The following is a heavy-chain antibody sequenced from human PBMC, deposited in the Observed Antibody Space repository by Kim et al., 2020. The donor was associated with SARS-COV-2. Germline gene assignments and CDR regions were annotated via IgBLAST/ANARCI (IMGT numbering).Heavy chain of an antibody. V-gene: IGHV3-23*01. CDR2: ISGSGGST. CDR3: AKDKARAVVVPAATDY. CDR1: GFTFSSYA. J-gene: IGHJ4*02. Sequence: GGSLRLSCAASGFTFSSYAMSWVRQAPGKGLEWVSAISGSGGSTYYADSVKGRFTISRDNSKNTLYLQMNSLRAEDTAVYYCAKDKARAVVVPAATDYWGQGTLVTVSS. D-gene: IGHD2-2*01.